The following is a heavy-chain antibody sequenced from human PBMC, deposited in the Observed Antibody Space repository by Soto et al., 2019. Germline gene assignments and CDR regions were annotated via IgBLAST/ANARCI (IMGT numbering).Heavy chain of an antibody. Sequence: VFVKGSCKASGSTFPVYYVHWVRQAPGQGLEWMGWINPNSGGTNYAQKFQGRVTMTRDTSISTAYMELSRLRSDDTAVYYCARSYYYGSGSYYNAHNWFDPWGQGTLVTVSS. V-gene: IGHV1-2*02. J-gene: IGHJ5*02. CDR3: ARSYYYGSGSYYNAHNWFDP. CDR1: GSTFPVYY. D-gene: IGHD3-10*01. CDR2: INPNSGGT.